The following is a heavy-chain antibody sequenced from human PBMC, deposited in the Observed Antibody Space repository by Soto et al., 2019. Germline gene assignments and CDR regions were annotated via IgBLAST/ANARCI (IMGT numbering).Heavy chain of an antibody. CDR1: GFRFSSSG. V-gene: IGHV3-30*18. CDR2: IIYDGSKK. Sequence: GGSLRLSCAASGFRFSSSGMHWVRQAPGKGLEWVAVIIYDGSKKEYADSVKGRFTVSRDNSKDTVYLQMNNLRPEDTGVYYCAKDLHDFASFFFCGMDVWGQGTSVTVSS. J-gene: IGHJ6*02. CDR3: AKDLHDFASFFFCGMDV. D-gene: IGHD1-26*01.